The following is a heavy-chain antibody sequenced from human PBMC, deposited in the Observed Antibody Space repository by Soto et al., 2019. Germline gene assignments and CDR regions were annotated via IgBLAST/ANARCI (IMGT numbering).Heavy chain of an antibody. D-gene: IGHD2-15*01. CDR1: GFTFSSYA. CDR2: VSIGGST. J-gene: IGHJ4*02. Sequence: DVQLLESGGGLVQPEGSLRLSCAASGFTFSSYAMGWVRQGPGKGLEWVAVVSIGGSTHYADSVRGRFTISRDNSKNTLALQMNSLTAEGTAVYCCAKRRGAGGHFDYWGEGALVNVSS. CDR3: AKRRGAGGHFDY. V-gene: IGHV3-23*01.